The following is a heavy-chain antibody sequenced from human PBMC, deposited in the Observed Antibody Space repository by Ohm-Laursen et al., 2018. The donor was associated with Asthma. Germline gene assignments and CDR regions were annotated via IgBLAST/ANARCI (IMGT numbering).Heavy chain of an antibody. CDR1: GSIFSDYF. J-gene: IGHJ4*02. CDR2: LFPDGRRT. Sequence: GSLRLSCTAFGSIFSDYFMHWVRQRPGEGLVWISHLFPDGRRTNYADSVRGRFTISRDDAQNTVYLQMHSLRVDDTAVYFCARGNVEGLLWGQGTLVTVSS. V-gene: IGHV3-74*01. CDR3: ARGNVEGLL.